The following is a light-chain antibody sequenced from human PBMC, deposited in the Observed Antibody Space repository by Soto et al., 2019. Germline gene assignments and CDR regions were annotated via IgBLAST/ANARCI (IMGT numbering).Light chain of an antibody. CDR3: QQYNNWPPWT. J-gene: IGKJ1*01. CDR2: DAS. V-gene: IGKV3D-20*01. Sequence: EIVLTQSPATLSLSPGERATLSCGASQSVSRNYLAWFQQKPGLAPRLVIYDASTRATGIPDRFSGSGSGTEFTLTISSLQSEDFAVYYCQQYNNWPPWTFGQGTKVEIK. CDR1: QSVSRNY.